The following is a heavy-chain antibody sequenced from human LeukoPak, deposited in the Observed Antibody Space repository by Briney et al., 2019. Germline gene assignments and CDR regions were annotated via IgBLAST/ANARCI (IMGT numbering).Heavy chain of an antibody. J-gene: IGHJ3*02. D-gene: IGHD3-22*01. CDR2: IYTSGST. CDR1: GGSISSGSYY. V-gene: IGHV4-61*02. Sequence: SETLSLTCTVSGGSISSGSYYWSWIRQPAGKGLEWIGRIYTSGSTNYNPSLKSRVTISVDTSKNQFSLKLSSVTAADTAVYYCARYHSSAPWGAFDIWGQGTMVTVSS. CDR3: ARYHSSAPWGAFDI.